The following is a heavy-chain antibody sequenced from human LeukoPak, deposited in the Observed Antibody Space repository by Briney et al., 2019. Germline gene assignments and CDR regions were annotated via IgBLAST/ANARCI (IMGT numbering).Heavy chain of an antibody. CDR3: ARDVNWGFDN. V-gene: IGHV3-48*04. D-gene: IGHD7-27*01. Sequence: GGSLRLSCAASGFTFSDYSMNWVRQAPGKGLEWVSNIRGSGVGSSSGMYYADSVRGRFTISRDNARNSLYLQMNSLRAEDTAFYYCARDVNWGFDNWGQGALVTVSS. J-gene: IGHJ4*02. CDR1: GFTFSDYS. CDR2: IRGSGVGSSSGM.